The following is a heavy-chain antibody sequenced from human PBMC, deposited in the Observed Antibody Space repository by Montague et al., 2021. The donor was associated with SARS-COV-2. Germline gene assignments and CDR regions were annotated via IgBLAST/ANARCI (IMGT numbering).Heavy chain of an antibody. V-gene: IGHV3-23*01. CDR3: ANEEVPTDY. CDR2: ISSYIDKT. J-gene: IGHJ4*02. Sequence: SLRLSCAVSGFTFSQHAMSWVRQAPGKVLEWVSGISSYIDKTYXXHSVKGRFTISRDNSRNTEYLQLNSLRADATATYYCANEEVPTDYWGRGTLVTVSS. CDR1: GFTFSQHA.